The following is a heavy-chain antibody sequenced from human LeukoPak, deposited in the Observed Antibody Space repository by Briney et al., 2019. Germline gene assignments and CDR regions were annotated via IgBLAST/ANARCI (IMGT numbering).Heavy chain of an antibody. V-gene: IGHV3-9*01. D-gene: IGHD3-10*01. J-gene: IGHJ3*02. Sequence: GRSLRLSCEGSGFDFDDYVMHWVRRVPGKGLEWVAAINWNSRSIQYADSVKGRFTISRDNAKNSLYLQMNSLRAEDTALYHCAKDSDYYGSGSYYNAFDMWGQGTLVTVSS. CDR2: INWNSRSI. CDR1: GFDFDDYV. CDR3: AKDSDYYGSGSYYNAFDM.